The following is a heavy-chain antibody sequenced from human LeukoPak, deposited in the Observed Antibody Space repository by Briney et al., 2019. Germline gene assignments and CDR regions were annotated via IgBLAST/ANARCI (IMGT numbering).Heavy chain of an antibody. V-gene: IGHV4-34*01. J-gene: IGHJ3*02. D-gene: IGHD3-3*02. CDR3: ASRPPLSGAGAFDI. CDR1: GGSFSGYY. Sequence: PSETLSLTCAVYGGSFSGYYWSWIRQPPGKGLEWIGEINHSGSTNYNPSLKSRVTISVDTSKNQFSLKLSSVTAADTAVYYCASRPPLSGAGAFDIWGQGTMVTVSS. CDR2: INHSGST.